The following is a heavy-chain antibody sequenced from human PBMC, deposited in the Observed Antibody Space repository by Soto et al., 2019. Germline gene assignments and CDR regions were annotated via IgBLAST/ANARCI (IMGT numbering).Heavy chain of an antibody. CDR2: FDPEDGET. Sequence: QVQLVQSGAEVKKPGASVKVSCKVSGHTLTELSMHWARQAPGKGLEWMGGFDPEDGETISAQKFQGRVTMTEDTSTDSTFLELSSLRSEDTAVYYCAAGRTRWLHSPFDYWGQGTLVTISS. CDR1: GHTLTELS. D-gene: IGHD1-1*01. V-gene: IGHV1-24*01. CDR3: AAGRTRWLHSPFDY. J-gene: IGHJ4*02.